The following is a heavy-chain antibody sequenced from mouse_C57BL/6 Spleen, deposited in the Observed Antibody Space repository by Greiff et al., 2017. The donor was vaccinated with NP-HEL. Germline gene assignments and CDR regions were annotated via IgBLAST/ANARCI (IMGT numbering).Heavy chain of an antibody. CDR3: ARYYNHVGFYY. Sequence: VQLQQPGAELVMPGASVKLSCKASGYTFTRYWMHWVKQRPGQGLEWIGEIDPSDSYTNYNQKFKGKSTLTVDKSSSTAYMQLSSLTSEDSAVYCCARYYNHVGFYYWGQGTTLTVSS. J-gene: IGHJ2*01. CDR2: IDPSDSYT. V-gene: IGHV1-69*01. CDR1: GYTFTRYW. D-gene: IGHD1-3*01.